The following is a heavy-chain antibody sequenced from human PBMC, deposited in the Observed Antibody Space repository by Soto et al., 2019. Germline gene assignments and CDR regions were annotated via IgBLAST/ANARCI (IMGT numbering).Heavy chain of an antibody. Sequence: GGSLRLSCAVSGFSFNDHYMAWVRQAPGKGLEWVGRTRNNVYSDTKVYAPSWEGRFTISRDDSRDVLYLRMNGLKAEDTAIYCCVTSIPTSSWSGFESWGRGTLVAVSS. D-gene: IGHD6-13*01. CDR3: VTSIPTSSWSGFES. V-gene: IGHV3-72*01. J-gene: IGHJ4*02. CDR2: TRNNVYSDTK. CDR1: GFSFNDHY.